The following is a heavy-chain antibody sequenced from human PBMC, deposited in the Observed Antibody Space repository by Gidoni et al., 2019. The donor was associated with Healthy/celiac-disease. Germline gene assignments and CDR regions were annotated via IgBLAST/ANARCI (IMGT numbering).Heavy chain of an antibody. J-gene: IGHJ6*02. CDR2: ISAYNGNT. V-gene: IGHV1-18*01. D-gene: IGHD1-26*01. CDR1: GYTFTSYG. CDR3: ARNPPVAYSGSYSGYYYYGMDV. Sequence: QVQLVQSGAEVKKPGASVKVSCKASGYTFTSYGISWVRQAPGQGLEWMGWISAYNGNTNYAQKLQGRVTMTTDTSTSTAYMELRSLRSDDTAVYYCARNPPVAYSGSYSGYYYYGMDVWGQGTTVTVSS.